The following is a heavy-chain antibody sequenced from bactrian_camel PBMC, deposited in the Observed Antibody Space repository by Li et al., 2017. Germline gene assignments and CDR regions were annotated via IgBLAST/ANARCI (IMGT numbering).Heavy chain of an antibody. J-gene: IGHJ4*01. D-gene: IGHD2*01. CDR1: GHRGAC. V-gene: IGHV3S26*01. CDR3: VADCELRYGHFDFNIGS. CDR2: IDVDGTT. Sequence: HVQLVESGGGSVEVGESLRLSCAYSGHRGACMGWFRQAPDKATEGVATIDVDGTTRYRNSVKGRFTISHDNAKRTLYLQMNSLKPEDTAMFYCVADCELRYGHFDFNIGSRGQGTQVTVS.